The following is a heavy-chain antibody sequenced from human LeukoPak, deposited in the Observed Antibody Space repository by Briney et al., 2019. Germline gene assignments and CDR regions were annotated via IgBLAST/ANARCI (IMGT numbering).Heavy chain of an antibody. J-gene: IGHJ3*02. CDR2: TYYSGST. Sequence: SETLSLTCTVSGGSISSYYWSWIRQSPGKGLEWIAYTYYSGSTSYNPSLKSRVTISIDRSKSQVSLTLSSVTAADTAVYYCARLPKYDYVWGEDIWGQGTMVTVSS. D-gene: IGHD3-16*01. V-gene: IGHV4-59*08. CDR3: ARLPKYDYVWGEDI. CDR1: GGSISSYY.